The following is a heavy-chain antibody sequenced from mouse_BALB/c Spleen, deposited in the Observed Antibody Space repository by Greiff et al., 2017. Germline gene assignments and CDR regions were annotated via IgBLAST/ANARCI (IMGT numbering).Heavy chain of an antibody. J-gene: IGHJ1*01. CDR2: ISNGGGST. CDR3: ARHGEPAYYGNYGYFDV. CDR1: GFTFSSYT. Sequence: EVKVEESGGGLVQPGGSLKLSCAASGFTFSSYTMSWVRQTPEKRLEWVAYISNGGGSTYYPDTVKGRFTISRDNAKNTLYLQMRSLKSEDTAMYYCARHGEPAYYGNYGYFDVWGAGTTVTVSS. V-gene: IGHV5-12-2*01. D-gene: IGHD2-10*01.